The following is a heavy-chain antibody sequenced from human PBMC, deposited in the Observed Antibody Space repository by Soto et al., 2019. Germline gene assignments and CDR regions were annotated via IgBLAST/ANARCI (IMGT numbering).Heavy chain of an antibody. V-gene: IGHV3-33*01. J-gene: IGHJ4*02. CDR3: ARDGSMRLYFDY. D-gene: IGHD3-10*01. CDR2: IWYDGSNK. Sequence: GSRTRCWAASGFTVTSYGMQWVRPVPGEGLVWGAVIWYDGSNKYYADSVKGRVTISRDKSKNTLYLQMNSLRAEDTAVYYCARDGSMRLYFDYWGQGTLVTVSS. CDR1: GFTVTSYG.